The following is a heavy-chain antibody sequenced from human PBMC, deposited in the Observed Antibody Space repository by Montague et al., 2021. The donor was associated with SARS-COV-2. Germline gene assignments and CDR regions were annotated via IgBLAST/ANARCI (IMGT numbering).Heavy chain of an antibody. V-gene: IGHV3-48*03. Sequence: SMRLSCVASGFTFSSYEMNWVRQAPGKGLEWVSYISSSGSTIYYXDSVKGRFTISRDNPKNSLYLQMNSLRAEDTAVYYCARSYVLRFLEWLPYFDYWGQGTLVTVSS. CDR2: ISSSGSTI. CDR3: ARSYVLRFLEWLPYFDY. J-gene: IGHJ4*02. D-gene: IGHD3-3*01. CDR1: GFTFSSYE.